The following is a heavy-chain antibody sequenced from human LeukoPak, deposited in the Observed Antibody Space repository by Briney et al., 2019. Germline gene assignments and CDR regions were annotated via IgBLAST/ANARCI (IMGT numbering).Heavy chain of an antibody. CDR3: ARRYFDL. CDR2: INDSGST. V-gene: IGHV4-34*01. Sequence: SETLSLTCAVYGGSFSGYYWSLIRQPPGKGLEWIGEINDSGSTNYNPSRKSRVTISVDTSKNQFSLKLISVTAADPAVYYCARRYFDLWGGGTLVIVSS. CDR1: GGSFSGYY. J-gene: IGHJ2*01.